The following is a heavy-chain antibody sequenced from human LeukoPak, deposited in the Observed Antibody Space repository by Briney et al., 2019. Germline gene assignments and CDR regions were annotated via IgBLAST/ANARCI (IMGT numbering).Heavy chain of an antibody. D-gene: IGHD6-13*01. CDR2: ISYDGSNK. CDR1: GFTFSSYG. V-gene: IGHV3-30*18. J-gene: IGHJ4*02. CDR3: VNGGYTSSWYVVDY. Sequence: QSGGSLRLSCAASGFTFSSYGMHWVRQAPGKGLEWVAVISYDGSNKYYADSVKGRFTISRDNSKNTLYLQMSSLRPEDTAVYYCVNGGYTSSWYVVDYWGQGTLVTVSS.